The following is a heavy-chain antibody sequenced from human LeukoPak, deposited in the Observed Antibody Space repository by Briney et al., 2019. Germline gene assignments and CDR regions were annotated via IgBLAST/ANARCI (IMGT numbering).Heavy chain of an antibody. D-gene: IGHD6-19*01. CDR2: ISSSSSYT. V-gene: IGHV3-21*05. J-gene: IGHJ4*02. Sequence: GGSLRLSCAASGFTFSSYSMNWVRQAPGKGLEWVSYISSSSSYTNYADSVKGRFTISRDNAKNSLYLQMNSLRAEDTAVYYCARDLCLKAIAVAGPDGGGFDYWGQGTLVTVSS. CDR3: ARDLCLKAIAVAGPDGGGFDY. CDR1: GFTFSSYS.